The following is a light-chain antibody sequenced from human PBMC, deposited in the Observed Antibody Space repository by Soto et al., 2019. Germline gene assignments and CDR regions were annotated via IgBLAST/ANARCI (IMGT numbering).Light chain of an antibody. Sequence: DIQRTQSPSTLSASVGDRVTITCRASQSISTWLVWYQQKPGKAPKVLIYDASSLQSGVPSRFSGHGSGTDFTLTISSLQPDDSAIYYCQQYKTYTTFGQGTKVDIK. V-gene: IGKV1-5*01. CDR3: QQYKTYTT. CDR1: QSISTW. J-gene: IGKJ2*01. CDR2: DAS.